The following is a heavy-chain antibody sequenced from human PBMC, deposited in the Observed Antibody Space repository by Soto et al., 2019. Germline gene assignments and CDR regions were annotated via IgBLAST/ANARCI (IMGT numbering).Heavy chain of an antibody. J-gene: IGHJ4*02. V-gene: IGHV4-31*03. Sequence: SETLSLTCTFSVGSIISGGYYWSWIRQHPGKGLEWIGYIYYSGSTYYNPSLKSRVTISVDTSKNQFSLKLSSVAAADTAVYYCARDRGDGFYDYWGQGTLVTVSS. CDR2: IYYSGST. D-gene: IGHD3-10*01. CDR3: ARDRGDGFYDY. CDR1: VGSIISGGYY.